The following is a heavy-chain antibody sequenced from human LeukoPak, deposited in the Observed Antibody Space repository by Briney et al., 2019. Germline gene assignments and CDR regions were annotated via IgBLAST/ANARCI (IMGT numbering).Heavy chain of an antibody. CDR1: GFTFSSYG. Sequence: PGRSLRLSCAASGFTFSSYGMHWVRQAPGKGLEWVAVVSYDGANKFYADSVKGRFTISRDNSKNTLYLQMNSLRAEDTAVYYCAKGEVKSSSWYGYYFDYWGQGTLVTVSS. D-gene: IGHD6-13*01. CDR3: AKGEVKSSSWYGYYFDY. CDR2: VSYDGANK. V-gene: IGHV3-30*18. J-gene: IGHJ4*02.